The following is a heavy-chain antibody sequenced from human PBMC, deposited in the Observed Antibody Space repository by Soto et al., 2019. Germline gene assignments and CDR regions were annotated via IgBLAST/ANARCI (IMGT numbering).Heavy chain of an antibody. CDR1: GFTFSSYA. V-gene: IGHV3-64*01. CDR3: ARDNFATVTTYFDY. J-gene: IGHJ4*02. CDR2: ISSNGGST. Sequence: GGSLRLSCAASGFTFSSYAMHWVRQAPGKGLEYVSAISSNGGSTYYENSVKGRFTISRDNSKNTLYLQMGSLRAEDMAVYYCARDNFATVTTYFDYWGQGTLVTVSS. D-gene: IGHD4-17*01.